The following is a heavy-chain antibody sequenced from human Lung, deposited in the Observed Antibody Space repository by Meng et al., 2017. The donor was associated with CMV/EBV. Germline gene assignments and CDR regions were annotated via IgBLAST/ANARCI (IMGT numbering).Heavy chain of an antibody. J-gene: IGHJ4*01. V-gene: IGHV3-7*01. CDR2: IKQDGSEK. D-gene: IGHD5-24*01. Sequence: GGSXRLXCAASGFTFSIYWMSWVRQAPGKGLEWVANIKQDGSEKYYVGSVEGRFTISRDNAKNSLYLQINSLRAEDAAIYYCARDLGDGSNYYYFDFWGHGXLVTVSS. CDR3: ARDLGDGSNYYYFDF. CDR1: GFTFSIYW.